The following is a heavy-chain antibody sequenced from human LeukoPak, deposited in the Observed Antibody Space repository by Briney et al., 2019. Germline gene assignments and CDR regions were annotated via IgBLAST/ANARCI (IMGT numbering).Heavy chain of an antibody. D-gene: IGHD2-15*01. CDR2: ISGSGGST. CDR1: GFTFSSYA. Sequence: GGSLRLSCAASGFTFSSYAMSWVRQAPGKGLEWVSAISGSGGSTYYADSVKGRFTISRDNSKNTLYLQMNSLRANDTAVYYCAKIRWSHDAFDIWGQGTMVTVSS. J-gene: IGHJ3*02. V-gene: IGHV3-23*01. CDR3: AKIRWSHDAFDI.